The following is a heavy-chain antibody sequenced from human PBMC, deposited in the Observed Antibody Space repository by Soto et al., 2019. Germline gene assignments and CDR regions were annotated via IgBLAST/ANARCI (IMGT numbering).Heavy chain of an antibody. V-gene: IGHV1-18*01. J-gene: IGHJ5*02. CDR1: GYTFTSYG. Sequence: XXVKVSCKASGYTFTSYGISWVRRAPGQGLEWMGWISAYNGNTNYAQKLQGRVTMTTDTSTSTAYMELRSLRSDDTAVYYCARTYSSSSAWFDPWGQGTLVTVSS. CDR2: ISAYNGNT. CDR3: ARTYSSSSAWFDP. D-gene: IGHD6-6*01.